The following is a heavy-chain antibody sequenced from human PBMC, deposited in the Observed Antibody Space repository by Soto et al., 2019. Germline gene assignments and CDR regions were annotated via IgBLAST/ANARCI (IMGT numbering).Heavy chain of an antibody. CDR2: MSGNGGRI. CDR1: GVTFSNHA. Sequence: GGSPSLSCAASGVTFSNHAMTLVREARGKGLEWVSLMSGNGGRIVYADSVKGRFTVSRDNSKNTLYLQMNSLRLEDTAVYYCVKDPVSGGSGGAWFDYWGQGILVTVSS. V-gene: IGHV3-23*01. D-gene: IGHD2-21*02. J-gene: IGHJ4*02. CDR3: VKDPVSGGSGGAWFDY.